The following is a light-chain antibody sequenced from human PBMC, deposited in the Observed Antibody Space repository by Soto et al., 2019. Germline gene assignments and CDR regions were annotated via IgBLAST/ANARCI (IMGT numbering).Light chain of an antibody. CDR3: QQLNSYPLT. CDR1: QDISSY. V-gene: IGKV1-9*01. CDR2: AAS. J-gene: IGKJ5*01. Sequence: DIQLTQSPSFLSASVGDRVPITCRASQDISSYLAWYQQKPGKAPKLLIYAASTLQSGVPSRFSGSGSGTEFTLTISSLQPEDFATYYCQQLNSYPLTFGQGTRLEIK.